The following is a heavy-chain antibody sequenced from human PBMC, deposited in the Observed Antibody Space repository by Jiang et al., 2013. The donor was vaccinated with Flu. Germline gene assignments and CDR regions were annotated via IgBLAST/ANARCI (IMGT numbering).Heavy chain of an antibody. V-gene: IGHV3-15*01. J-gene: IGHJ3*01. CDR2: IRRKTDGGTA. Sequence: VQLVESGGGLVKPGGSLRLSCAASGFIFSDAWMTWVRQAPGKGLEWVGRIRRKTDGGTAGYAAPVRGRFTISRDDSKNTLYLQMNSLKTEDTAVYYCATEGAAAVRPGDVDAFDVVGPRDKSVTVSS. CDR3: ATEGAAAVRPGDVDAFDV. CDR1: GFIFSDAW. D-gene: IGHD6-13*01.